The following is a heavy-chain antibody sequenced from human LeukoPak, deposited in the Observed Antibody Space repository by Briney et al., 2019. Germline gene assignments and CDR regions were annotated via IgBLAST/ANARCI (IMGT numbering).Heavy chain of an antibody. CDR3: ARDYIYGSGSNYYYYYGMDV. CDR2: VNPNSGGT. J-gene: IGHJ6*02. Sequence: ASVKVSCKASGYIFTGYYMHWVRQAPGQGLEWMGWVNPNSGGTNYAQKFQGWVTMTRDTSISTAYMELSRLRSDDTAVYYCARDYIYGSGSNYYYYYGMDVWGQGTTVTVSS. V-gene: IGHV1-2*04. D-gene: IGHD3-10*01. CDR1: GYIFTGYY.